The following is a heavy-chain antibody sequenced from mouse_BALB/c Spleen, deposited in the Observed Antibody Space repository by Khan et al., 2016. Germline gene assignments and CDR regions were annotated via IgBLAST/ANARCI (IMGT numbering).Heavy chain of an antibody. CDR3: NAIDDGNYIYFDY. D-gene: IGHD2-1*01. CDR1: GFNIKDYY. J-gene: IGHJ2*01. CDR2: IDPENGDT. Sequence: VQLKQSGAELVKSGASVKLSCTASGFNIKDYYMHWVKQRPAQGLEWIGWIDPENGDTECAPKFQGKATVTADTSSNTAYLRLSSLTSEDTAVYYCNAIDDGNYIYFDYWGQGTTLTVSS. V-gene: IGHV14-4*02.